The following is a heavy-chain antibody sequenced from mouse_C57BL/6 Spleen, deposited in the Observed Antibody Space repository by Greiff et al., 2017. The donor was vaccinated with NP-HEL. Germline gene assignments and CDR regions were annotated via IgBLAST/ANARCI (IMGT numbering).Heavy chain of an antibody. Sequence: VQLQQSGPELVKPGASVKISCKASGYAFSSSWMNWVKQRPGKGLEWIGRIYPGDGDTNYNGKFKGKATLTAVKSSSTAYMQLSSLTSEDSAVYFCARSYGSSSWFAYWGQGTLVTVSA. J-gene: IGHJ3*01. CDR1: GYAFSSSW. CDR2: IYPGDGDT. D-gene: IGHD1-1*01. CDR3: ARSYGSSSWFAY. V-gene: IGHV1-82*01.